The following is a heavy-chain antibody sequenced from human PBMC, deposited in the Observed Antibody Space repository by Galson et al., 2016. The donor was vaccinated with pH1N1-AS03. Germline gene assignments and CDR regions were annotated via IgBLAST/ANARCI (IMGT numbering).Heavy chain of an antibody. CDR3: ARSDSRTRVTTIDSI. CDR2: IDPSDSET. D-gene: IGHD4-17*01. Sequence: SGAEVKKPGESLRISCRGSGYRFTTYWVIWVRQMPGKGLEWMGRIDPSDSETNYSPSFRGHVTIPADKSINTACLPLSSLKASDTAMSYCARSDSRTRVTTIDSIWGQGVQVTVSS. CDR1: GYRFTTYW. V-gene: IGHV5-10-1*01. J-gene: IGHJ4*02.